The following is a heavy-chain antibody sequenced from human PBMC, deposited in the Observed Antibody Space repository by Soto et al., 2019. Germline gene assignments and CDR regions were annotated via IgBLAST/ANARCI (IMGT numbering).Heavy chain of an antibody. CDR1: GLTFSSYA. Sequence: EVQLLESGGGLVQPGGSLRLSCAASGLTFSSYAMSWVRQARGKGLEWVSVISGSGGSTYYADSVKGRFTISRDNSKNTLYLQMNSLRAEDTAVYYCAKRSSGNWFDPWGQGTLVTVSS. J-gene: IGHJ5*02. D-gene: IGHD3-10*01. CDR3: AKRSSGNWFDP. CDR2: ISGSGGST. V-gene: IGHV3-23*01.